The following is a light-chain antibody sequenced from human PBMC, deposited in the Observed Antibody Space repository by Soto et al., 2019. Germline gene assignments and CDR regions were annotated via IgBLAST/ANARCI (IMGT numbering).Light chain of an antibody. J-gene: IGLJ3*02. CDR3: QSYDSSLSGSV. Sequence: QSALTQPPSASGSPGQSVTISCTGTSSDIGGYNSVSWYQQHPGKAPRLMIYEVNKRPSGVPDRFSGSKSGYTASLTVSGLQTEDEAFYYCQSYDSSLSGSVFGGGTKLTVL. V-gene: IGLV2-8*01. CDR2: EVN. CDR1: SSDIGGYNS.